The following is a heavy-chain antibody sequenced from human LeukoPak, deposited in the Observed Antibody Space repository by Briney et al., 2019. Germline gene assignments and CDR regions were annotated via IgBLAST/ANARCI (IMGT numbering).Heavy chain of an antibody. CDR2: INASGGST. D-gene: IGHD1-26*01. Sequence: GASVKVSCKASGYTFTSYYMHCVRQAPGHGLEWMGIINASGGSTSYAQKFQGRVTMTRDTSTSTVYMELSSLRSEDTAVYYCARGASGSYVRYYFDYWGQGTLVTVSS. CDR3: ARGASGSYVRYYFDY. J-gene: IGHJ4*02. CDR1: GYTFTSYY. V-gene: IGHV1-46*01.